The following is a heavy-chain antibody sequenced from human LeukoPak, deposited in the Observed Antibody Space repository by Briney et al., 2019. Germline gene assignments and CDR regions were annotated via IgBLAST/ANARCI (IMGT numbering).Heavy chain of an antibody. J-gene: IGHJ4*02. Sequence: GASVKVSCKASGYTFTGYYMHWVRQAPGQGLEWMGWINPNSGDTNYAQNFQGRVTMTRDTSINTVYMELSSLRSDDTAVYYCARLSDNYYYDSSTYSYSNYWGQGTLVTVSS. CDR3: ARLSDNYYYDSSTYSYSNY. V-gene: IGHV1-2*02. CDR2: INPNSGDT. CDR1: GYTFTGYY. D-gene: IGHD3-22*01.